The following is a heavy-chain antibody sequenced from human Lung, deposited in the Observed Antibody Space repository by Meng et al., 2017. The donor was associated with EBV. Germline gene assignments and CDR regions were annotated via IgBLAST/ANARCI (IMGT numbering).Heavy chain of an antibody. V-gene: IGHV1-3*01. Sequence: QVQVVQSGAEVKKPGASVKVSCKASGYTFSNYAMNWVRQAPGQRLEWMGWINAGNGDTKYSQKFQGRVTITRDTSASTGYMELSSLRSEDTAVYYCARFSSGYFFGYWGQGTLVTVSS. CDR1: GYTFSNYA. CDR3: ARFSSGYFFGY. D-gene: IGHD3-22*01. CDR2: INAGNGDT. J-gene: IGHJ4*02.